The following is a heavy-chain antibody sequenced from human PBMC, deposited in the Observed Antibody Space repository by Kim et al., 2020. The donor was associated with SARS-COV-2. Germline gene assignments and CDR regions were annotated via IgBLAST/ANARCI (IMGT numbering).Heavy chain of an antibody. CDR3: ARELLRGATIGAFDI. Sequence: VSVKVSCKASGYTFTGSYMHWVRQAPGQGLEWMGRINPNSGGTNYAQKFQGRVTMTRDTSISTAYMELSRLRSDDTGVFYCARELLRGATIGAFDIWGQGTMVTVSS. CDR2: INPNSGGT. CDR1: GYTFTGSY. J-gene: IGHJ3*02. V-gene: IGHV1-2*05. D-gene: IGHD1-26*01.